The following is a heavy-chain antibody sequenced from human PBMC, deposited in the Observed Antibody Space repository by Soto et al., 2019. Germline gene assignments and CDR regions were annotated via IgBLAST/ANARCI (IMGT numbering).Heavy chain of an antibody. CDR3: ARWGAAGTWYYYYYYGMDV. CDR1: GGSIRSAGHY. J-gene: IGHJ6*02. Sequence: PSETLSLTCTVSGGSIRSAGHYWSWIRQHPGKGLEWIGYINHSGTTFYNPSLKSRLTISVDTSENQFSLRLTSVTAADTAVYFCARWGAAGTWYYYYYYGMDVWGQGTTVTVSS. D-gene: IGHD6-13*01. CDR2: INHSGTT. V-gene: IGHV4-31*03.